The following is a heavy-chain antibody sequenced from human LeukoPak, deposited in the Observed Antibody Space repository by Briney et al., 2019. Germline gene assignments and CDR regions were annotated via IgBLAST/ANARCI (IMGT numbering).Heavy chain of an antibody. D-gene: IGHD3-22*01. J-gene: IGHJ4*02. CDR2: ISPSSGT. CDR3: ARPQSSSGYYWTFDD. V-gene: IGHV3-23*01. Sequence: GGSLRLSCAASGFTFSSYAMRWVRPAPGKGLEWVSAISPSSGTFYADSVKGRFTISRDNSKNTLYIQMNSLRAEDTAVYYCARPQSSSGYYWTFDDWGQGTLVTVSS. CDR1: GFTFSSYA.